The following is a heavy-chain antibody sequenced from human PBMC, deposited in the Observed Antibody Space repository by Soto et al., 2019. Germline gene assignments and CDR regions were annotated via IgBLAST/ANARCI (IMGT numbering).Heavy chain of an antibody. V-gene: IGHV3-33*01. CDR2: IWYDGSNK. D-gene: IGHD1-26*01. CDR3: ARDKGARSYYYYGMDV. J-gene: IGHJ6*02. CDR1: GFTFISYG. Sequence: PGGSLRLSCAASGFTFISYGMHWVRQAPGKGLEWVAVIWYDGSNKYYADSVKGRFTISRDNSKNTLYLQMNSLRAEDTAVYYCARDKGARSYYYYGMDVWGQGTTVTVSS.